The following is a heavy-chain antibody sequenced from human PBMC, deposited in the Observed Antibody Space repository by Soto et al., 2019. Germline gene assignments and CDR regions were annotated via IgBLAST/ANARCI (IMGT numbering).Heavy chain of an antibody. CDR3: ASAYAADSSSWSWFDP. CDR2: IIPIFGTA. V-gene: IGHV1-69*05. Sequence: QVQLVQSGAEVKKPGSSVKVSCKASGGTFSSYAISWVRQAPGQGLEWMGGIIPIFGTANYAQKFQGRVTITXXEXTXIAYMELSSLRSEDTAVYYCASAYAADSSSWSWFDPWGQGTLVTVSS. D-gene: IGHD6-13*01. CDR1: GGTFSSYA. J-gene: IGHJ5*02.